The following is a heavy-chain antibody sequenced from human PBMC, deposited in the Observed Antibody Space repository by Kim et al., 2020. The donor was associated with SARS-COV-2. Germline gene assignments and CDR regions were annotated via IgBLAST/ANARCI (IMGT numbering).Heavy chain of an antibody. CDR3: ARGSVAGSKLDL. Sequence: GSLRLSCAASGFTFSSHSMNWVRQAPGKGLEWVSSISTSSSYIYYADSMRGRFTVSRDNANNSLYLQMHSLRDEDTAVYYCARGSVAGSKLDLWGQGTL. J-gene: IGHJ4*02. V-gene: IGHV3-21*01. CDR2: ISTSSSYI. CDR1: GFTFSSHS. D-gene: IGHD6-19*01.